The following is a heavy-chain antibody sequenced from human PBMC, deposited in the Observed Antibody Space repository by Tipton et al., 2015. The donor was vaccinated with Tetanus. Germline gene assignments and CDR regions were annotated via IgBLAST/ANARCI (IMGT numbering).Heavy chain of an antibody. D-gene: IGHD6-25*01. Sequence: GSLRLSCAASGFTFSSHSINWVRQSPGKGLQWVSSISSTSSYISYTDSVKGRFTISRDNGRNSLYLQMNNLTEEDTGVYYCVSGSALDYWGQGTLITVSS. CDR2: ISSTSSYI. V-gene: IGHV3-21*06. J-gene: IGHJ4*02. CDR1: GFTFSSHS. CDR3: VSGSALDY.